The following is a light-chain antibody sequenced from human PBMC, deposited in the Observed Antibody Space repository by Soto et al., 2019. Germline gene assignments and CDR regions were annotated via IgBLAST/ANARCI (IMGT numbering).Light chain of an antibody. CDR3: QQFNKWPRT. J-gene: IGKJ1*01. CDR2: GAY. V-gene: IGKV3-15*01. CDR1: QSVSTN. Sequence: IDIAHSASALSVSPRDSAALSSSASQSVSTNLAWYQQRPGQAPRLIISGAYTRATGIPARFSGSGSGTEFTLTISSLQSEDFAIYYCQQFNKWPRTFGQGTKVDIK.